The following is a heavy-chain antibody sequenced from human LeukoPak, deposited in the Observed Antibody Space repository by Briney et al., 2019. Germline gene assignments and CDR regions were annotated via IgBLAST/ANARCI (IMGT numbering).Heavy chain of an antibody. V-gene: IGHV3-33*08. Sequence: GALRLSCAASGFTFSSYWMSWVRQAPGKGLEGVAVIWYDGSKKYYEDSVKGRFTISRDNSKNTLYLQMNSLRVEDTAVYYCVRGSFGVDYWGQGTLVTVSS. CDR3: VRGSFGVDY. CDR1: GFTFSSYW. J-gene: IGHJ4*02. CDR2: IWYDGSKK. D-gene: IGHD3-10*01.